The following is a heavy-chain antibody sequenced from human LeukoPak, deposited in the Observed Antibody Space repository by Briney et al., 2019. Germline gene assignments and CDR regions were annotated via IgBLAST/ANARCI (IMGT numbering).Heavy chain of an antibody. CDR3: ARVVSSGWYYFDY. D-gene: IGHD6-19*01. Sequence: GGSLRLSCAASGFTFSSYEMNWVRQAPGKGLEWVSYISSSGSTIYYADSVKGRFTISRDNAKNSLYLQMNSLRAEDTAVYYCARVVSSGWYYFDYWGQGTLVIVSS. J-gene: IGHJ4*02. CDR2: ISSSGSTI. CDR1: GFTFSSYE. V-gene: IGHV3-48*03.